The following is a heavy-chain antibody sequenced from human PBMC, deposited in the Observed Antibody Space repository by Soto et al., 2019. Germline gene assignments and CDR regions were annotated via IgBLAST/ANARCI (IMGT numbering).Heavy chain of an antibody. D-gene: IGHD5-12*01. CDR1: GYSFTSYG. J-gene: IGHJ4*01. CDR2: SSTYNVNT. Sequence: GPEVRKPGASVKVSCKTSGYSFTSYGITWVRQAPGQGLEGMGWSSTYNVNTNYARNLQGRVTMTTDTSTSTAYMELRSLRSDDTAVYYCARGDGYNSPFDYWGHGTLVSVSS. CDR3: ARGDGYNSPFDY. V-gene: IGHV1-18*01.